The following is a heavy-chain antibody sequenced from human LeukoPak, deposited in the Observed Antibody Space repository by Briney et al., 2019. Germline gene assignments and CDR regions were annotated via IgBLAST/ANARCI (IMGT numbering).Heavy chain of an antibody. CDR1: GGTFSSYA. CDR2: IIPIFGIA. V-gene: IGHV1-69*04. Sequence: GASVKVSCKASGGTFSSYAISWVRQAPGQGLEWMGRIIPIFGIANYAQKFQGRVTITADKSTSTAYMELSSLRSVDTAVYYCARVRWNSGSYHFDYWGQGTLVTVSS. D-gene: IGHD1-26*01. CDR3: ARVRWNSGSYHFDY. J-gene: IGHJ4*02.